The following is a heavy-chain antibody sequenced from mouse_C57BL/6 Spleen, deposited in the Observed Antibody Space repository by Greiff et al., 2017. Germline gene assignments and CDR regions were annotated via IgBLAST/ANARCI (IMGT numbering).Heavy chain of an antibody. CDR2: IYPGDGDT. J-gene: IGHJ4*01. CDR1: GYAFSSYW. CDR3: ARSYGNPYYAMDY. V-gene: IGHV1-80*01. D-gene: IGHD2-1*01. Sequence: VQLQQSGAELVKPGASVKISCTASGYAFSSYWMNWVKQRPGKGLEWIGQIYPGDGDTNYNGKFKGKATLTADKSSSTAYMQLSSLTSEDSAVYFCARSYGNPYYAMDYWGQGTSVTVSS.